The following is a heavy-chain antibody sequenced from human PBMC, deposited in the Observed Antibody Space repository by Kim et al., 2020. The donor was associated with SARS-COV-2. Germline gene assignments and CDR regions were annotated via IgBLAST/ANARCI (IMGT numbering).Heavy chain of an antibody. V-gene: IGHV4-34*01. J-gene: IGHJ5*02. CDR3: ARVGYSSSWYGAHNWFDP. CDR1: GGSFSGYY. D-gene: IGHD6-13*01. Sequence: SETLSLTCAVYGGSFSGYYWSWIRQPPGKGLEWIGEINHSGSTNYNPSLKSRVTISVDTSKNQFSLKLSSVTAADTAVYYCARVGYSSSWYGAHNWFDPWGQGTLAT. CDR2: INHSGST.